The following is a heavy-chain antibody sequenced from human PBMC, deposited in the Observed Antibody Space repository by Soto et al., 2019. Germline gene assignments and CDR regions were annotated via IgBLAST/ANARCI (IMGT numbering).Heavy chain of an antibody. CDR3: ARDIARYFDWLFAAYYYGMDV. J-gene: IGHJ6*02. Sequence: PAGSVRLSCAASGFTFSSYGMHLVHQAPGKGLEWVAVIWYDGSNKYYADSVKGRFTISRDNSKNTLYLQMNSLRAEDTAVYYCARDIARYFDWLFAAYYYGMDVWGQGTTVTVSS. CDR1: GFTFSSYG. D-gene: IGHD3-9*01. CDR2: IWYDGSNK. V-gene: IGHV3-33*01.